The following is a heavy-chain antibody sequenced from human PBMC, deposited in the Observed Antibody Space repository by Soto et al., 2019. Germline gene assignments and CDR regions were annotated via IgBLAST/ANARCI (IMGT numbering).Heavy chain of an antibody. Sequence: ASVKVSCKASGYTFTSYDINWVRQATGQGLEWMGWMNPNSGNTGYAQKFQGRVTMTRNTSISTAYMELSSLRSEDTAVYYCAVPYDFWSGYYRAGAFEIWGQGTMVTVSS. J-gene: IGHJ3*02. CDR1: GYTFTSYD. CDR2: MNPNSGNT. D-gene: IGHD3-3*01. CDR3: AVPYDFWSGYYRAGAFEI. V-gene: IGHV1-8*01.